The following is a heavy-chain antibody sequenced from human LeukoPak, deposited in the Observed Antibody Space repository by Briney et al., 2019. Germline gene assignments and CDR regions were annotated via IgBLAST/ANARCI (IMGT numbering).Heavy chain of an antibody. CDR3: ARYVDSSPSWAGPNWFDP. CDR1: EFTFSDYY. V-gene: IGHV3-72*01. J-gene: IGHJ5*02. CDR2: IRNKANGYTT. Sequence: GGSLRLSCTGSEFTFSDYYMDWVRQAPGKGLEWVGRIRNKANGYTTEYVASVKGRFTISRDDSENSLYLQMNSLRAEDTAVYYCARYVDSSPSWAGPNWFDPWGQGTLVTVSS. D-gene: IGHD6-13*01.